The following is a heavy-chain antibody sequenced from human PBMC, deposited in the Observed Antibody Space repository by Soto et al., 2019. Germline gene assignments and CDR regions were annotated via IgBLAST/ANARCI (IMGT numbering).Heavy chain of an antibody. V-gene: IGHV3-30*18. CDR3: AKDRTPDFWSGYYNAGGYFDY. J-gene: IGHJ4*02. D-gene: IGHD3-3*01. CDR2: ISYDGSNK. CDR1: GFTFSSYG. Sequence: GGSLRLSCAASGFTFSSYGMHWVRQAPGKGLEWVAVISYDGSNKYYADSVKGRFTISRDNSKNTLYLQMNSLRAEDTAVYYCAKDRTPDFWSGYYNAGGYFDYWGQGTLVTVSS.